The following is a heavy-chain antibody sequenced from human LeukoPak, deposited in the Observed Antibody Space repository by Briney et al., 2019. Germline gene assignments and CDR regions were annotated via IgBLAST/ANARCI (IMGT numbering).Heavy chain of an antibody. Sequence: SETLSLTCTVSGGSISSGGYYWSWIRQPPGKGLEWIGYIYHSGSTYYNPSLKSRVTISVDRSKNQFSLKLSSVTAADTAVYYCARNRQWLTPTGAFDIWGQGTMVTVSS. CDR1: GGSISSGGYY. V-gene: IGHV4-30-2*01. J-gene: IGHJ3*02. CDR2: IYHSGST. D-gene: IGHD6-19*01. CDR3: ARNRQWLTPTGAFDI.